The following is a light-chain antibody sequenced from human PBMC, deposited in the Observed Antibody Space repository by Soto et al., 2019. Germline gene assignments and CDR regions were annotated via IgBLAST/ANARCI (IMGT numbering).Light chain of an antibody. Sequence: EIVMTQSPATLSVSPGERATLSCRASQSVSRNLAWYQQKPGQAPRLLIYGASTRATGIPASFSGSGSGTEFTPTISSLPSEDFAVYYCQQYNNSPPWTFGQGTKVEIK. CDR2: GAS. J-gene: IGKJ1*01. V-gene: IGKV3-15*01. CDR1: QSVSRN. CDR3: QQYNNSPPWT.